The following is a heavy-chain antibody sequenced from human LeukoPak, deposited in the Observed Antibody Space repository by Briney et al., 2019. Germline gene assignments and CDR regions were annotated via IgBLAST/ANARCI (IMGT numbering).Heavy chain of an antibody. D-gene: IGHD2-8*01. V-gene: IGHV4-59*01. CDR2: IYYSGSI. J-gene: IGHJ5*02. Sequence: SETLSLTCTVSGGSISSYYWSWIRQPPGKGLEWIGYIYYSGSINYNPSLKSRVTISVDTSKNQFSLKLSSVTAADTAVYYCAREIMASHWFDPWGQGTLVTVSS. CDR1: GGSISSYY. CDR3: AREIMASHWFDP.